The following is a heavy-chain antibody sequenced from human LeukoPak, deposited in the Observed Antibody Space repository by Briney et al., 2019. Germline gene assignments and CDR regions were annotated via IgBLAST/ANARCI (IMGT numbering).Heavy chain of an antibody. D-gene: IGHD2-15*01. CDR1: GASLSPHY. CDR2: IYFNGGT. J-gene: IGHJ4*02. V-gene: IGHV4-4*08. CDR3: ARMYCSGGSCRPYYFDY. Sequence: SETLSLTCTVSGASLSPHYWSWVRQAPGKGLEWIGYIYFNGGTNYHPSLKSRVTISVDTSKNQFSLKLSSVTAADTAVYYCARMYCSGGSCRPYYFDYWGQGTLVTVSS.